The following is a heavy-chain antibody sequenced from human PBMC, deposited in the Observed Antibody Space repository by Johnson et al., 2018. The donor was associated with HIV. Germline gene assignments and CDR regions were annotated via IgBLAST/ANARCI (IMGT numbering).Heavy chain of an antibody. CDR3: ARDGGYSSSWYKYAFDI. Sequence: QVQLVESGGGLVKPGGSLKLSCAVSGFTFSDHYMSWIRQTPGKGLQWVSYISGSGSIIYSTDSVQGRFTISRDNVKNSLYLQMDSLRPEHTAVYYCARDGGYSSSWYKYAFDIWGQGTMVTVSS. CDR2: ISGSGSII. CDR1: GFTFSDHY. D-gene: IGHD6-13*01. V-gene: IGHV3-11*04. J-gene: IGHJ3*02.